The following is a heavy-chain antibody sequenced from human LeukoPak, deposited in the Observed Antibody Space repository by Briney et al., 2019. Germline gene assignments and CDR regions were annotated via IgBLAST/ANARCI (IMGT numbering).Heavy chain of an antibody. CDR1: GYRFTSYG. V-gene: IGHV1-18*01. CDR2: ISGYNGNP. J-gene: IGHJ4*02. D-gene: IGHD2-2*01. CDR3: AREYCSTTRCYMADY. Sequence: ASAKVSCKASGYRFTSYGISWVRQAPGQGLEWMGWISGYNGNPNYAQKLQGRVTMTTDTSTSTAYMELRSLRSDDTAVYYCAREYCSTTRCYMADYWGQGTLVTVSS.